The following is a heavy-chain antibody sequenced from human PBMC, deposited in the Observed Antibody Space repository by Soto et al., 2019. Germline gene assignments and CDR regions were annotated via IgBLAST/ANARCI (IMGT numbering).Heavy chain of an antibody. CDR3: AKNFVTGGKVGFDT. V-gene: IGHV3-23*01. J-gene: IGHJ5*02. D-gene: IGHD1-26*01. CDR1: GFTFRDYG. Sequence: EVQLLESGGGLVQPGGPLRLSCAASGFTFRDYGMSWVRQAPGKGLEWVSAISGGGGSTYYADSVKGQFTVSRDNSRNTLYLQVNSLRVEDTAVYYCAKNFVTGGKVGFDTWGQGTLVTVAS. CDR2: ISGGGGST.